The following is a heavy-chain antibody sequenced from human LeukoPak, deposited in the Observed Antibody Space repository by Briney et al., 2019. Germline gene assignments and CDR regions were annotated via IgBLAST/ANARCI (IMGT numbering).Heavy chain of an antibody. CDR1: GYTFTSYD. J-gene: IGHJ6*03. V-gene: IGHV1-8*01. CDR3: ARHAGGVWFGELTYYYYYMDV. CDR2: RNPNSGNT. D-gene: IGHD3-10*01. Sequence: ASVTVSCKASGYTFTSYDINWVRQATGQGLEWMGWRNPNSGNTGYARKFRGRVTMTRNTSISTAYMELSSLRSEDTAVYYCARHAGGVWFGELTYYYYYMDVWGKGTTVTISS.